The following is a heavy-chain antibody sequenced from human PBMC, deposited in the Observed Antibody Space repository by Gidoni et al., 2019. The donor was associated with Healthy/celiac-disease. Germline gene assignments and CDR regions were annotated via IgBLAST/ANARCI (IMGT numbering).Heavy chain of an antibody. J-gene: IGHJ4*02. CDR2: INHSGSA. CDR3: ARSSRRDSHCYTW. CDR1: GAAFSGYY. Sequence: QAQLQQWLAGLLPPSATPSRTSAVSGAAFSGYYWSSIRQPPGKGLEWIGEINHSGSANYSPCLKGRVTVSVHPSKNQFSLRLCSVTAADTAVYYCARSSRRDSHCYTWWGEGTLVTVSS. D-gene: IGHD2-2*02. V-gene: IGHV4-34*01.